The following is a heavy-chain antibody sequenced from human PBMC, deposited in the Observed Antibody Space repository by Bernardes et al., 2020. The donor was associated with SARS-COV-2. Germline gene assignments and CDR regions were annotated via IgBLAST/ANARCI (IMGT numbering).Heavy chain of an antibody. CDR2: ISSSGSS. V-gene: IGHV4-39*01. J-gene: IGHJ5*02. CDR1: GGSISSSIYY. CDR3: ARHHPGFLEWTNWSDP. D-gene: IGHD3-3*01. Sequence: SQTLSLTCTVSGGSISSSIYYWGWIRHPPGQGLEWLGCISSSGSSYYNPSLKSRVTISVETSKNQFSLKLSSVTAADTAVYYCARHHPGFLEWTNWSDPWGQGTLVTVSA.